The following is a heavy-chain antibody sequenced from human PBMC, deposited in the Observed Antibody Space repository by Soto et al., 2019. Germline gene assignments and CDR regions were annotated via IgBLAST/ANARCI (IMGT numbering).Heavy chain of an antibody. Sequence: EVQLVESGGGLVKPGGSRRLSCAASGFTFNTYKMNWVRQAPGKGLEWVSSISRSSSYIDYADSVKGRFTISRDNAKNSLYLQMNSLRAEDTGVYYCARDVRRGGCWGQGTLVTVSS. D-gene: IGHD3-16*01. CDR3: ARDVRRGGC. J-gene: IGHJ4*02. CDR1: GFTFNTYK. V-gene: IGHV3-21*01. CDR2: ISRSSSYI.